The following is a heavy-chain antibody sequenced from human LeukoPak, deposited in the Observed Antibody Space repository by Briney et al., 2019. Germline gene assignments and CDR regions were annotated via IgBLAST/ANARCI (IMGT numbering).Heavy chain of an antibody. CDR3: VKDRGLLPAKYFDY. CDR2: IYYDGSNT. Sequence: PGGSLRLSCAASGFTFSSYGMHWVRQAPGKGLEWVTYIYYDGSNTYYADSVKGRFTISRDNSKNTLSLQMSSLRTEDTAVYYCVKDRGLLPAKYFDYWGQGTLVTVSS. CDR1: GFTFSSYG. J-gene: IGHJ4*02. V-gene: IGHV3-30*02. D-gene: IGHD3-10*01.